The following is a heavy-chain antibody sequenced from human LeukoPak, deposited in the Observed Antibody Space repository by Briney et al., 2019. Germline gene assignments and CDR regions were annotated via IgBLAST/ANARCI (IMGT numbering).Heavy chain of an antibody. CDR2: MNPNSGNT. Sequence: GASVKVSCKASGYTFCSYDIKWVRQATGQGLEWMGWMNPNSGNTAYAQKFQGRVTITRNTSISTAYMELSSLRSEDTAIYYCAREDYYDSGSSDYWGQGTLVTVSS. J-gene: IGHJ4*02. V-gene: IGHV1-8*01. D-gene: IGHD3-22*01. CDR1: GYTFCSYD. CDR3: AREDYYDSGSSDY.